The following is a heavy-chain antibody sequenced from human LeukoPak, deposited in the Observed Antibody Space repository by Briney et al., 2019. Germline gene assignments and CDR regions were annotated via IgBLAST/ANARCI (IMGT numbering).Heavy chain of an antibody. J-gene: IGHJ4*02. CDR2: IYYSGST. V-gene: IGHV4-39*01. Sequence: SETLSLTCTVSGGSISSSSYYWGWIRQPPGKGLEWIGSIYYSGSTYYNPSLKSRVTISVDTSKNQFSLKLSSVTAADTAVYYCARHSSVAGIGYWGQGTLVTVSS. CDR3: ARHSSVAGIGY. CDR1: GGSISSSSYY. D-gene: IGHD6-19*01.